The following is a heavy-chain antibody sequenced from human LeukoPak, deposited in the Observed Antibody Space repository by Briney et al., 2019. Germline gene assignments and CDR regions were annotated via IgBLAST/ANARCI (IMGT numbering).Heavy chain of an antibody. D-gene: IGHD6-19*01. CDR3: ARGAGWYGI. CDR1: GGSISSYY. CDR2: IYYSGST. Sequence: SETLSLTCTVSGGSISSYYWSWIRQPPGKGLEWIGYIYYSGSTKYNPSLKSRVTISLDTSKNQLSLKLNSVTAADTAVYYCARGAGWYGIWGQGTLVTVSS. V-gene: IGHV4-59*01. J-gene: IGHJ4*02.